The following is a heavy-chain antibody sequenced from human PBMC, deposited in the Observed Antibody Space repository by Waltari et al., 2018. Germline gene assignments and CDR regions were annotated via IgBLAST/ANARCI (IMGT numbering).Heavy chain of an antibody. Sequence: EVQLVESGGGVVQPGGSLRLSCAASRFTFSSYSMNWVRQAPGQGLDWVSYIGSSSSTLYYADSGKGRFTISRDNAKNSLYLQMNSLRAEDTAVYYCARDQGIQLWFPAWGSFDYWGQGTLVTVSS. J-gene: IGHJ4*02. D-gene: IGHD5-18*01. V-gene: IGHV3-48*01. CDR2: IGSSSSTL. CDR3: ARDQGIQLWFPAWGSFDY. CDR1: RFTFSSYS.